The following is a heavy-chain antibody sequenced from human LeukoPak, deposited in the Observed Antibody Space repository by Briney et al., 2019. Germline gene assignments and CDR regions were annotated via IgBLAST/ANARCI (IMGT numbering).Heavy chain of an antibody. J-gene: IGHJ4*02. V-gene: IGHV3-48*03. D-gene: IGHD2-21*02. CDR2: ISSSCSTK. CDR3: APCGGDCYYEY. CDR1: GFTFSSYE. Sequence: GGSLRLSCTTSGFTFSSYEMNWVRQAPGKGLEWVSYISSSCSTKYYADSVKGRFTISRDNAKKSLYLQMNSLRAEDTALYYCAPCGGDCYYEYWGQGTLVTVSS.